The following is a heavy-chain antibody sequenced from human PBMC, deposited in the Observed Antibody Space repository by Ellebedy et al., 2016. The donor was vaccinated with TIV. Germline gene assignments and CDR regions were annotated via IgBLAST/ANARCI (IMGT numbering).Heavy chain of an antibody. Sequence: GGSLRLXXAASGFTFSSYGMHWVRQAPGKGLEWVAVISYDGSNKYYADPVKGRFTISRDNSKNTLYLQMNSLRAEDTAVYYCAKAEVGYYFDYWGQGTLVTVSS. D-gene: IGHD1-26*01. CDR3: AKAEVGYYFDY. CDR1: GFTFSSYG. V-gene: IGHV3-30*18. CDR2: ISYDGSNK. J-gene: IGHJ4*02.